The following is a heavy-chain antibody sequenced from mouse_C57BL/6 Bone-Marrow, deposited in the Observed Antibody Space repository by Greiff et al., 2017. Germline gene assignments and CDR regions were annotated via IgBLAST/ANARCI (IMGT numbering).Heavy chain of an antibody. J-gene: IGHJ3*01. CDR3: ARAYGRRDY. V-gene: IGHV1-69*01. Sequence: QVQLQQPGAELVMPGASVKLSCKASGYTFTSYWMHWVKQRPGQGLEWIGEIDPSDSYTNYNQKFKGKSTLTVDKSSSTAYIQLSSLTSEDSAVYYCARAYGRRDYWGQGTLVTVSA. CDR1: GYTFTSYW. D-gene: IGHD1-1*01. CDR2: IDPSDSYT.